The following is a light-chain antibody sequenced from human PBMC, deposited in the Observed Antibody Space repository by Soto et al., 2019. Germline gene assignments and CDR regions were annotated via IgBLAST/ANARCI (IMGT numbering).Light chain of an antibody. CDR3: QQYSSSPPT. Sequence: DIQMTQSPSSLSASVGDRVTITCRASQGIGSDLGWYQQKPGKAPKLLIYAASRLQSGVPERFSGRGSGTEFTLTISSLQPEDFATYSCQQYSSSPPTFGGGTKVEIK. J-gene: IGKJ4*02. CDR2: AAS. CDR1: QGIGSD. V-gene: IGKV1-17*01.